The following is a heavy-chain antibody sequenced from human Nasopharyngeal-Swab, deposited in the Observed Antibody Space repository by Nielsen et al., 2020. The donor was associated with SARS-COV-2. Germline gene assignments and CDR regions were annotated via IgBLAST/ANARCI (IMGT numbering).Heavy chain of an antibody. J-gene: IGHJ3*01. V-gene: IGHV3-21*01. CDR1: GFTLSSYS. CDR2: ISSSSTYI. CDR3: ARTGYSFGFDAFDV. D-gene: IGHD5-18*01. Sequence: GGSLRLSCAASGFTLSSYSMNWVRQAPGKGLEWVSSISSSSTYIYYADSVKGRFTISRDNAKNSLYLQMNSLRAEETAVYYCARTGYSFGFDAFDVWGQGTMVTVSS.